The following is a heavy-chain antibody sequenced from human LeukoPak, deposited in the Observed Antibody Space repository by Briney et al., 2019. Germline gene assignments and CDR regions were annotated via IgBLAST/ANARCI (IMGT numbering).Heavy chain of an antibody. CDR2: IYTSGST. J-gene: IGHJ4*02. Sequence: SETLSLTCTLSGGSISSDSYYWSWIRQPAGKGLEWIGRIYTSGSTNYSPSLKSRVTISVDTSKNQFSLKLSSVTAADTAVYYCARCTITPYYFDYWGQGTLVTVSS. V-gene: IGHV4-61*02. D-gene: IGHD5-12*01. CDR1: GGSISSDSYY. CDR3: ARCTITPYYFDY.